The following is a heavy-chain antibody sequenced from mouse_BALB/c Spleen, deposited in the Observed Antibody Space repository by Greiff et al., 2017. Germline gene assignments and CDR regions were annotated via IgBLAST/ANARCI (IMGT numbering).Heavy chain of an antibody. V-gene: IGHV1-4*02. CDR2: INPSSGYT. Sequence: QVQLQQSAAELARPGASVKMSCKASGYTFTSYTMYWVKQRPGQGLEWIGYINPSSGYTEYNQKFKDKTTLTADKSSSTAYMQLSSLTSEDSAVYYCARRGDYWGQGTTLTVSS. J-gene: IGHJ2*01. CDR3: ARRGDY. CDR1: GYTFTSYT.